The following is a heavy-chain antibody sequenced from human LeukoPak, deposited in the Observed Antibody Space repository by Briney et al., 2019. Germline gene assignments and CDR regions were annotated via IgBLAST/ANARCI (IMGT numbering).Heavy chain of an antibody. J-gene: IGHJ4*02. Sequence: SETLSLTCSVSGASISSSTYYWGWIRQPPGKGLEWIGNIFYSGSAYSNPSLKSRVTIFVDTPKNQVSLKPTSVTAADTALYYCARGTTTATRGFDSWGQGALVTVSS. D-gene: IGHD4-17*01. CDR3: ARGTTTATRGFDS. CDR1: GASISSSTYY. CDR2: IFYSGSA. V-gene: IGHV4-39*01.